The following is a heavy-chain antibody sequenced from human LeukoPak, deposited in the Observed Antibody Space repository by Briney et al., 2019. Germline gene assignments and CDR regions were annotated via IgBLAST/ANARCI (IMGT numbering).Heavy chain of an antibody. CDR1: GFTFDDYA. V-gene: IGHV3-9*01. CDR3: AKDSTSGGDYDSNWFDP. Sequence: GGSLRLSCAASGFTFDDYAMHWVRQAPGKGLDWVSGISWNSGSIGYADSVKGRFTISRDNAKNSLYLQMNSLRAEDTALYYCAKDSTSGGDYDSNWFDPWGQGTLVTVSS. J-gene: IGHJ5*02. D-gene: IGHD4-17*01. CDR2: ISWNSGSI.